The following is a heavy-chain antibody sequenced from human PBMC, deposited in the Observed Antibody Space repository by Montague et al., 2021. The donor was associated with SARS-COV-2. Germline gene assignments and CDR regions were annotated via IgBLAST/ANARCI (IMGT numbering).Heavy chain of an antibody. CDR3: ATATRSIVVLNWFDP. Sequence: TLSLTCTVSGGSISSGGYYWSWIRQYPGKGLEWIGYIYYSGSTYYNPSLKSRVTISVDTSKNQFSLKLSSVTAADTAVYYCATATRSIVVLNWFDPWGQGTLVTVSS. CDR1: GGSISSGGYY. J-gene: IGHJ5*02. V-gene: IGHV4-31*03. CDR2: IYYSGST. D-gene: IGHD3-22*01.